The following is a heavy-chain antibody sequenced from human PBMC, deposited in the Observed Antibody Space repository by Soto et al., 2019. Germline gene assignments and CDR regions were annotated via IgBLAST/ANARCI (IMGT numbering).Heavy chain of an antibody. D-gene: IGHD2-21*01. CDR2: IRGTGGET. CDR1: GFTFRNFV. CDR3: AQDRGWGVVSPSHDY. V-gene: IGHV3-23*01. Sequence: EVELLASGGGIVQPRGSLSISCVASGFTFRNFVMSWVRQAPGKGLEWVSAIRGTGGETFYADSVKGRFTISRDNSKNTLYLQMNSLRDEDTALYFCAQDRGWGVVSPSHDYWGQGTLVTVSS. J-gene: IGHJ4*02.